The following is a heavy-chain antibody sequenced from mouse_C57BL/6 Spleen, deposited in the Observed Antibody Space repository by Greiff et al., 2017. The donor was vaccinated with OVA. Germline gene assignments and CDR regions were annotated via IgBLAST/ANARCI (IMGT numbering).Heavy chain of an antibody. J-gene: IGHJ2*01. Sequence: QVQLQQPGAELVKPGASVKLSCKASGYTFTSYWMHWVKQRPGQGLEWIGMIHPNSGSTNYNEKFKSKATLTVDKSSSTAYMQLSSLTSEDSAVYYCARDRYDYDFDYWGQGTTLTVSS. CDR1: GYTFTSYW. V-gene: IGHV1-64*01. CDR3: ARDRYDYDFDY. CDR2: IHPNSGST. D-gene: IGHD2-4*01.